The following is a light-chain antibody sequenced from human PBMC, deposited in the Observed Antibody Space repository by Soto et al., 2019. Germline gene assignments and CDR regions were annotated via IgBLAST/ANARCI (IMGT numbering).Light chain of an antibody. V-gene: IGKV4-1*01. CDR3: QQYYTAPFT. J-gene: IGKJ4*01. CDR2: WAS. Sequence: DIVMTQYPDSLAVSLGERATINCKSSQSVLFSPNKKNYLAWYRQKPQQPPELLIHWASTRELGVPDRFSGSGSGADFTLTISSLQAEDVAVYYCQQYYTAPFTFGGGTKVQIK. CDR1: QSVLFSPNKKNY.